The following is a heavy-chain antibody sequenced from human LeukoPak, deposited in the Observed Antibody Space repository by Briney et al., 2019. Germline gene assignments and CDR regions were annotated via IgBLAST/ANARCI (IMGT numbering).Heavy chain of an antibody. Sequence: GGSLRLSCAASGFTFSSYAMHWVRQAPGKGLEWVAVISYDGSNKYYADSVKGRFTISRDNSKNTLYLQMNSQRAEDTAVYYCARSYYYDSQIDYWGQGTLVTVSS. CDR3: ARSYYYDSQIDY. CDR2: ISYDGSNK. CDR1: GFTFSSYA. J-gene: IGHJ4*02. D-gene: IGHD3-22*01. V-gene: IGHV3-30-3*01.